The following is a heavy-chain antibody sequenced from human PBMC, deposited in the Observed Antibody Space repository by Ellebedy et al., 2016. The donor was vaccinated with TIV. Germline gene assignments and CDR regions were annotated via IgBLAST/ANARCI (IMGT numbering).Heavy chain of an antibody. CDR2: IYPGDSET. V-gene: IGHV5-51*01. CDR1: GYSFTTYW. CDR3: ARRDGDSDFDY. Sequence: KVSCXGSGYSFTTYWIVWVRQMPGKGLEWIGIIYPGDSETSYSPSFQGQVTISADKSINTAYLQWSSLEASDTAIYYCARRDGDSDFDYWGQGTLVTVSS. D-gene: IGHD4-17*01. J-gene: IGHJ4*02.